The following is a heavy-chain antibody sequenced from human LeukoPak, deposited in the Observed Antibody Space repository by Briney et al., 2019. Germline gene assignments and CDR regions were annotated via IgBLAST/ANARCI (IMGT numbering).Heavy chain of an antibody. CDR3: ARVYQSAEYYFDY. CDR2: IYYTGST. D-gene: IGHD2-2*01. Sequence: SETQSLTCTVSGGSIDSYYWSWIRQPPGKGLEWIGYIYYTGSTEYHPSLKSRVTISLDTSKNQFSLKLTSMTAADTAVYYCARVYQSAEYYFDYWGQGNLVSVSS. V-gene: IGHV4-59*01. J-gene: IGHJ4*02. CDR1: GGSIDSYY.